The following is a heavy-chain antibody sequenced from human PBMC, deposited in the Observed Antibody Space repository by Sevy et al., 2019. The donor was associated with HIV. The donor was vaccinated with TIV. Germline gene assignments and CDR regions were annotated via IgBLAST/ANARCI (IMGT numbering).Heavy chain of an antibody. V-gene: IGHV3-11*06. CDR2: ISSGTTYT. D-gene: IGHD4-17*01. CDR1: GFTFSDYY. Sequence: GGSLRLSCAASGFTFSDYYMSWICQAPGKGLEWISFISSGTTYTKYADPVRGRFTISRDNSKNSLFLQMNSLRGDDTAIYYCARDRRNYGGQYFDYWGQGTLVTVSS. CDR3: ARDRRNYGGQYFDY. J-gene: IGHJ4*02.